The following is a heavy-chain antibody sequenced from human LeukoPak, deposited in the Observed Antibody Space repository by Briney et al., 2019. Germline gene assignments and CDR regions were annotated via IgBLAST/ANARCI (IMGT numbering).Heavy chain of an antibody. CDR3: VSGFLQWLY. J-gene: IGHJ4*02. CDR1: GFSFSSYW. Sequence: GGSLRLSCAASGFSFSSYWMSWVRQAPGKGLEWVANINPDGSNMLYVDSVKGRFTVSRDNAKNSLYLQMNNLRAEDTAVYFCVSGFLQWLYWGQGTLVTVSS. D-gene: IGHD3-3*01. V-gene: IGHV3-7*01. CDR2: INPDGSNM.